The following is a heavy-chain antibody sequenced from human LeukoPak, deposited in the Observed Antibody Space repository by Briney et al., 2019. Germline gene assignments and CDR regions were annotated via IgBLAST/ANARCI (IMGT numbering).Heavy chain of an antibody. D-gene: IGHD3-22*01. CDR3: ASTYDSDSSGYYPFDY. J-gene: IGHJ4*02. CDR2: ISKSGGST. Sequence: GGSLRLSCAASGFSFSSYRMHWVRQAPGKGLEYVSGISKSGGSTYYTNSVKGRFTISRDNSKDTLYLQMGSLRAEDMAVYYCASTYDSDSSGYYPFDYWGQGTLVTVFS. V-gene: IGHV3-64*01. CDR1: GFSFSSYR.